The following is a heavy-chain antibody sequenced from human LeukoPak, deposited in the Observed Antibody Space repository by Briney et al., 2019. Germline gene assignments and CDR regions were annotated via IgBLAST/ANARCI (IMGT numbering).Heavy chain of an antibody. D-gene: IGHD6-6*01. V-gene: IGHV1-69*13. Sequence: GASVKVSCKASGGTFISYAISWVRQAPGQGLEWMGGIIPIFGTANYAQKFQGRVTITADESTSTAYMELSSLRSEDTAVYYCARSEYSSSSRKGLGYYYYGMDVWGQGTTVTVSS. CDR3: ARSEYSSSSRKGLGYYYYGMDV. CDR1: GGTFISYA. J-gene: IGHJ6*02. CDR2: IIPIFGTA.